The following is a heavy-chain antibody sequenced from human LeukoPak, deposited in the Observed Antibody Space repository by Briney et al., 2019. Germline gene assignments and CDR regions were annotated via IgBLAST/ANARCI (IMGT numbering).Heavy chain of an antibody. V-gene: IGHV4-59*12. CDR1: GGSISSYY. J-gene: IGHJ4*02. CDR2: IYYSGST. D-gene: IGHD2-21*01. CDR3: ARVRAYCGGDCFGY. Sequence: PSETLSLTCTVSGGSISSYYWSWIRQPPGKGLEWIGYIYYSGSTNYNPSLKSRVTISVDTSKNQFSLKLSSVTAADTAVYYCARVRAYCGGDCFGYWGQGTLVTVSS.